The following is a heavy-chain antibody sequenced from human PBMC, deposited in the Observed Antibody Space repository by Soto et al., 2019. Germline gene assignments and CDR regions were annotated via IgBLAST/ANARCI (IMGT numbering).Heavy chain of an antibody. CDR2: INPNSGGT. V-gene: IGHV1-2*04. J-gene: IGHJ6*02. CDR3: AREPGGAAAGTSGYYYYGMDV. D-gene: IGHD6-13*01. CDR1: GHTFTGYY. Sequence: ASVKVSCKASGHTFTGYYMHWVRQAPGQGLEWMGWINPNSGGTNYAQKFQGWVTMTRDTSISTAYMELSRLRSDVTAVYYCAREPGGAAAGTSGYYYYGMDVWGQGTTVTVSS.